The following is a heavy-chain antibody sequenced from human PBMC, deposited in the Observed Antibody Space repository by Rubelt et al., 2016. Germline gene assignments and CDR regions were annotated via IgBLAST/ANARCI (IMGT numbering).Heavy chain of an antibody. V-gene: IGHV3-48*01. Sequence: EVQLVESGGGFVQPGGSLRLSCVASGFTFSNYVVNWVRQAPGKGLEWIAEINHRGNTNYNPSLSLKSRVTISVDTSKNQVSLDLRSVTAADTAVYYCARGRNFYGMDVWGQGTTVTVSS. CDR1: GFTFSNYV. CDR3: ARGRNFYGMDV. J-gene: IGHJ6*02. CDR2: INHRGNTN.